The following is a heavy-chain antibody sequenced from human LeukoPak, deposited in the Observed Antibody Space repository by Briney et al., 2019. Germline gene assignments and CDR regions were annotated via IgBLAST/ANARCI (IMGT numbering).Heavy chain of an antibody. J-gene: IGHJ6*03. Sequence: PSETLSLTCTVSGGSISSYYWSWIRQPPGKGLEWIGYIYYSGSTNYNPSLKSRVTMSLDTSTNQISVKLTSVTAADTAVYYCARGDYDYYYMDVWGKGTPVTISS. CDR2: IYYSGST. CDR3: ARGDYDYYYMDV. CDR1: GGSISSYY. V-gene: IGHV4-59*12.